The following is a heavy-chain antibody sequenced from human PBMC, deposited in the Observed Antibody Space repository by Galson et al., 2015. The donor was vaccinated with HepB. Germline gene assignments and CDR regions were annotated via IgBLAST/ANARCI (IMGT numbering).Heavy chain of an antibody. V-gene: IGHV3-23*01. CDR2: ISGSGGST. D-gene: IGHD2-2*01. CDR3: AKILRYCSSTSCYDYYYYGMDV. Sequence: SLRLSCAASGFTFSSYAMSWVRQAPGKGLEWVSAISGSGGSTYYADSVKGRFTISRDNSKNTLYLQMNSLRAEDTAVYYCAKILRYCSSTSCYDYYYYGMDVWGQGTTVTVSS. J-gene: IGHJ6*02. CDR1: GFTFSSYA.